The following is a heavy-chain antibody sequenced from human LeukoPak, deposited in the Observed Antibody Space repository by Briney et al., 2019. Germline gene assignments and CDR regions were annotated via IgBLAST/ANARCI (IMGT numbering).Heavy chain of an antibody. Sequence: GGSLRLSCAASGFTLSRFRMHWVRQAPGKGLEWVAVMSNEGSNEYYADSVNGRFTISRDISNNMLYLQMNSLSADDTALYYCVREWSMATWGFFESWGQGTLVTVSS. J-gene: IGHJ4*02. D-gene: IGHD2-8*01. CDR3: VREWSMATWGFFES. V-gene: IGHV3-30*03. CDR1: GFTLSRFR. CDR2: MSNEGSNE.